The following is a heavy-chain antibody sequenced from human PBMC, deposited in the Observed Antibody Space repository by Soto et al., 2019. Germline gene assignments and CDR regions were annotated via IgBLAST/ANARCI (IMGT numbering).Heavy chain of an antibody. CDR2: IIPNFDTP. CDR3: AVAMVREILIFESSGMHV. J-gene: IGHJ6*02. CDR1: GGSFNNYA. D-gene: IGHD3-10*01. Sequence: QVHLVQSGAEVKKPGSSVKVSCKTSGGSFNNYAVSWVRQAPGQGLEWMGGIIPNFDTPNYAQKFQDRVTIIAAESTSTVYMELRRLRSNDTAVYYCAVAMVREILIFESSGMHVWGQGTTVIVSS. V-gene: IGHV1-69*01.